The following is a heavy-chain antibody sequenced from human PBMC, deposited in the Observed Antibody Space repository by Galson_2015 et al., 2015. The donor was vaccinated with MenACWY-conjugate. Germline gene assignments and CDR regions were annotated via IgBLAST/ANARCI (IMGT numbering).Heavy chain of an antibody. D-gene: IGHD2-15*01. Sequence: SLRLSCAASGFTFSSYGMHWVRQAPGKGLEWVAVIWYDGSNKYYADSVKGRFTISRDNSKNTLYLQMNSLRAEDTAVYYCARVARAEQGWSSFDYWGQGTLVTVSS. CDR3: ARVARAEQGWSSFDY. CDR2: IWYDGSNK. J-gene: IGHJ4*02. CDR1: GFTFSSYG. V-gene: IGHV3-33*01.